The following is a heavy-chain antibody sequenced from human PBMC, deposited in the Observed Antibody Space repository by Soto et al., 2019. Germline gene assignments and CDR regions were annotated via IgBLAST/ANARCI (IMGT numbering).Heavy chain of an antibody. CDR2: ISSSSSYI. Sequence: GGSLRLSCAASGFTFSSYSMNWVRQAPGKGLEWVSSISSSSSYIYYADSVKGRFTISRDNAKNSLYLQMNSLRAEDTAVYYCAREPLHSSSSGDYWGQGTLVTVSS. CDR1: GFTFSSYS. J-gene: IGHJ4*02. V-gene: IGHV3-21*01. CDR3: AREPLHSSSSGDY. D-gene: IGHD6-6*01.